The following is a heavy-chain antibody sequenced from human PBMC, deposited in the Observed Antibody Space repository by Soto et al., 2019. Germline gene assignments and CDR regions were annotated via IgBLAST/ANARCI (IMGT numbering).Heavy chain of an antibody. V-gene: IGHV3-9*01. Sequence: EVQLVESGGGLVQPGRSLRLSCAASGFTFDDYAMHWVRRVPGKGLEWVSSISWNSNIIGYADSVKGRFTISRDNAKNSRYLEMNSLLPEDTDLYYCANGGPDGFCSGGRCYFDYCGQGTLVTVSS. D-gene: IGHD2-15*01. CDR3: ANGGPDGFCSGGRCYFDY. J-gene: IGHJ4*02. CDR1: GFTFDDYA. CDR2: ISWNSNII.